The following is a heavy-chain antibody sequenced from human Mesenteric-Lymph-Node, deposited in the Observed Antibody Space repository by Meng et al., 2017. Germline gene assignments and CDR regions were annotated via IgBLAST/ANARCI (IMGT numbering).Heavy chain of an antibody. J-gene: IGHJ4*02. CDR3: ARLKRVITMIGVVTQAFDY. V-gene: IGHV3-7*01. CDR2: IKQDGSEK. CDR1: GFTFSSDW. Sequence: GESLKISCAASGFTFSSDWMSWVRQAPGKGLEWVANIKQDGSEKYYVDSVKGRFTISRDNAKNSLYLQMNSLRAEDTAVYYCARLKRVITMIGVVTQAFDYWGQGTLVTVSS. D-gene: IGHD3-22*01.